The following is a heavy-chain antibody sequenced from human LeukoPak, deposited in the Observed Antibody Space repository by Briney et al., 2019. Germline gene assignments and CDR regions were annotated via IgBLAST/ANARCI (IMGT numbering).Heavy chain of an antibody. CDR1: GFTLSDYY. Sequence: GGSLRLSCAASGFTLSDYYMSWIRQAPGKGLEWVSYISGSSSYTNYADSVKGRFTISRDNAKKSLYLQMNSLRAEDTAVYYRARRYCNSTSCYCIDYWGQGTLVTVSS. CDR2: ISGSSSYT. D-gene: IGHD2-2*01. J-gene: IGHJ4*02. CDR3: ARRYCNSTSCYCIDY. V-gene: IGHV3-11*03.